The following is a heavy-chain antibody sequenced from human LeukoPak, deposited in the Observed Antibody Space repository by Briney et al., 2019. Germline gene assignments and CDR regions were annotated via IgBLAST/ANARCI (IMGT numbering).Heavy chain of an antibody. V-gene: IGHV3-23*01. J-gene: IGHJ4*02. CDR1: GFTFSSYA. CDR2: ISGSGGST. D-gene: IGHD3-9*01. Sequence: GGSLRLFCAASGFTFSSYAMSWVRQAPGKGLEWVSAISGSGGSTYYADSVKGRFTISRDNSKNTLYLQMNSLRAEDTAVYYCAKVTPYYDILTGPFDYWGQGTLVTVSS. CDR3: AKVTPYYDILTGPFDY.